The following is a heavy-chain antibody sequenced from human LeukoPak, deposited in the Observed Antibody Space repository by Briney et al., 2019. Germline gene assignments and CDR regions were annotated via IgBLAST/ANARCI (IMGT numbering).Heavy chain of an antibody. J-gene: IGHJ4*02. CDR1: GFIFRSYA. Sequence: GGSLRLSCAASGFIFRSYAMSWVRQAPGKGLEWVSGISSSGGRTYYADSVKGRFTISRDNAKNTLYPQMNSLRAEDTAVYYCANYYYDTSGYKNWGQGTLVTVSS. V-gene: IGHV3-23*01. D-gene: IGHD3-22*01. CDR2: ISSSGGRT. CDR3: ANYYYDTSGYKN.